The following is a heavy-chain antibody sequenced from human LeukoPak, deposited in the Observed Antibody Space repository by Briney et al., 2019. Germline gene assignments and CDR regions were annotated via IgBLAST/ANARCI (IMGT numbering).Heavy chain of an antibody. CDR2: IHSDGITT. Sequence: GGSLRLSCAASEFTSSSYWMHWVRQAPGKGLVWVSRIHSDGITTTYADSVKGRFTISRDNAKNTLYLQMNSLRAEDTAVYYCARDREYVAVAGKRYFDLWGRGTLVTVSS. V-gene: IGHV3-74*01. CDR1: EFTSSSYW. CDR3: ARDREYVAVAGKRYFDL. D-gene: IGHD6-19*01. J-gene: IGHJ2*01.